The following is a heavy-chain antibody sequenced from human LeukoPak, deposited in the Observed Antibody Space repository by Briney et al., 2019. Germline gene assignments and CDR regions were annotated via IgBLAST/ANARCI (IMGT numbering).Heavy chain of an antibody. V-gene: IGHV3-23*01. CDR1: GFTFNNAW. CDR3: AKMAADDYGDDY. Sequence: GGSLRLSCAASGFTFNNAWMSWVRQAPGKGLEWVSAISGSGGSTYYADSVKGRFTISRDNSKNTLYLQMNSLRAEDTAVYYCAKMAADDYGDDYWGQGTLVTVSS. J-gene: IGHJ4*02. CDR2: ISGSGGST. D-gene: IGHD4-17*01.